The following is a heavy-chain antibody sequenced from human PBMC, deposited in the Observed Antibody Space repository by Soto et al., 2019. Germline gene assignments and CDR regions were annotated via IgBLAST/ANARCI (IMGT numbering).Heavy chain of an antibody. D-gene: IGHD6-25*01. CDR1: GFTFSSYG. CDR3: AKDRLANPPYYYYYYGLDV. J-gene: IGHJ6*02. Sequence: GGSLRLSCAASGFTFSSYGMHWVRQAPGKGLEWVAIISYDGGNKYYADSVKGRFTISRDKSKNTLYLQMNSLRAADTAVYYCAKDRLANPPYYYYYYGLDVWGQGTTVTRLL. V-gene: IGHV3-30*18. CDR2: ISYDGGNK.